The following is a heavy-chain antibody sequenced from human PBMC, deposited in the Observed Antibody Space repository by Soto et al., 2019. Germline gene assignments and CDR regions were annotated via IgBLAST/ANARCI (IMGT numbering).Heavy chain of an antibody. D-gene: IGHD4-17*01. V-gene: IGHV3-15*01. CDR1: GFTFSNAW. CDR3: TTDQNYGDNWFDP. CDR2: IKSKTDGGTT. Sequence: EVQLVESGGGLVKPGGSLRLSCAASGFTFSNAWMSWVRQAPGKGLEWVGRIKSKTDGGTTDYAAPVKGRFTISRDDSKNTLYLQMNSLKTEDTAVYYCTTDQNYGDNWFDPWGQGTLVTVSS. J-gene: IGHJ5*02.